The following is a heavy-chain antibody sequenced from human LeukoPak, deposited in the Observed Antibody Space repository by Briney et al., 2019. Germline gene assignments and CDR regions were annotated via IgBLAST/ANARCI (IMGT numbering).Heavy chain of an antibody. Sequence: SETLSLTCTVSGGSISGGSYYWSWIRQPAGKGLEWIGRIYTSGSTNYNPSLKSRVTISVNTSKNQFSLKLSSVTAADAAVYYCARLIWFGSASDIWGQGTMVTVSS. J-gene: IGHJ3*02. CDR3: ARLIWFGSASDI. D-gene: IGHD3-10*01. CDR2: IYTSGST. CDR1: GGSISGGSYY. V-gene: IGHV4-61*02.